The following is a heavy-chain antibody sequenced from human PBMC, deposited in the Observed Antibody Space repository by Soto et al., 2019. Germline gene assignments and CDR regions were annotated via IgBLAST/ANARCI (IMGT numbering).Heavy chain of an antibody. CDR2: INKSGSEI. CDR1: GSTFSSSE. J-gene: IGHJ6*02. CDR3: ARQSLLKSIPIYGYFYYAMDV. V-gene: IGHV3-48*03. D-gene: IGHD3-3*01. Sequence: PGGSLRLSCAASGSTFSSSEMHWVRQAPGKGLEWVSNINKSGSEIYYGDSVKGRFTISRDNARNSLYLQMSSLRAEDTAVYYCARQSLLKSIPIYGYFYYAMDVWGQGTSGTVSS.